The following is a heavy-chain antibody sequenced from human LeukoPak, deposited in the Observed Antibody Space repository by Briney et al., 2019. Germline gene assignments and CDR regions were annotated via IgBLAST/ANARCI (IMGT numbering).Heavy chain of an antibody. CDR3: VKGAGIAARPWYFDS. V-gene: IGHV3-9*01. J-gene: IGHJ4*02. Sequence: GGSLRLSCAASGFTFDDYGLHWVRQVPGKGLEWVSGINYQSATFDADSVKGRFTISRDNAKSLLFLLMDSLRPEDSALYYCVKGAGIAARPWYFDSWGQGTQVIVSS. D-gene: IGHD6-6*01. CDR2: INYQSATF. CDR1: GFTFDDYG.